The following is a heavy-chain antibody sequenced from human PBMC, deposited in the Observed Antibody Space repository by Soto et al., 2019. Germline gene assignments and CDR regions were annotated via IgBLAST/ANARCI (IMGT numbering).Heavy chain of an antibody. CDR1: GYTFTMYG. V-gene: IGHV1-18*04. CDR2: ISGYKGDT. J-gene: IGHJ5*02. D-gene: IGHD6-6*01. Sequence: ASVKVSCKASGYTFTMYGISCVRLAPGQGLEWMGWISGYKGDTHYSQKLQGRVTMTTDTSTRTAYMELRSLRSDDTAVYYCARVDSSSSSNWFDPWGQGTQVTVSS. CDR3: ARVDSSSSSNWFDP.